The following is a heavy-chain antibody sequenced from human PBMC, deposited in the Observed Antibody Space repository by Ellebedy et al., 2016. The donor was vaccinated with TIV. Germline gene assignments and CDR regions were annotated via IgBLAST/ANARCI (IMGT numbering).Heavy chain of an antibody. Sequence: GGSLRLSCAASRFTFSDHAMTWVRQAPGKGLEWVSGISGNGASTYYADSVQGRFTISRDTSKNTVYLQMNSLTDEDTAVYYCARRAGSTVGTPFDFWGQGALVIVCS. CDR2: ISGNGAST. V-gene: IGHV3-23*01. J-gene: IGHJ4*02. CDR3: ARRAGSTVGTPFDF. D-gene: IGHD1-1*01. CDR1: RFTFSDHA.